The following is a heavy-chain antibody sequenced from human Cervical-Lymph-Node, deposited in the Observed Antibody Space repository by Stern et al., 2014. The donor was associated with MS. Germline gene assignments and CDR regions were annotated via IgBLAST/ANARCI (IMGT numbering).Heavy chain of an antibody. CDR1: YGSIGSGGYY. J-gene: IGHJ4*02. D-gene: IGHD6-13*01. CDR2: IYYSGST. Sequence: VQLVESGPGLVKPSQTLSLTCSVSYGSIGSGGYYWSWIRQHPGKGLEWIGYIYYSGSTYYNPSLKSRVSISVDTSKNQFSLKMTSVTVADTAVYYCATSTWQQTGALFHWGQGTLVTVSS. V-gene: IGHV4-31*03. CDR3: ATSTWQQTGALFH.